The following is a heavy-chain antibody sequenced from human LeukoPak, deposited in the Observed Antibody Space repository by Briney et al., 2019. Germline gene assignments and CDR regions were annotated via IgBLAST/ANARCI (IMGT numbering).Heavy chain of an antibody. D-gene: IGHD5-12*01. V-gene: IGHV4-59*01. CDR2: IYYSGST. CDR1: GGSISSYY. CDR3: ATLIRYSGYGGY. J-gene: IGHJ4*02. Sequence: PSETLSLTCTVSGGSISSYYWSWIRQPPGKGLEWIGYIYYSGSTNYNPSLKSRVTISVDTSKNQFSLKLSSVTAEDTAVYYCATLIRYSGYGGYWGQGTLVTVSS.